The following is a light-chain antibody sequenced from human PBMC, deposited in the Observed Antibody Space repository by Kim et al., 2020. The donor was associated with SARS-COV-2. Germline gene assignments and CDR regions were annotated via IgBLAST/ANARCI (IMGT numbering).Light chain of an antibody. CDR1: SSNIGADYD. V-gene: IGLV1-40*01. CDR2: SNS. J-gene: IGLJ3*02. CDR3: QSYDSSLSGWV. Sequence: QSVLTKPPSVSGAPGQRVTISCTGSSSNIGADYDVHWYQYLPGTVPKLLIYSNSNRPSGVPDRFSASKSGTSASLAITGLQAEDEADYYCQSYDSSLSGWVFGGGTQLTVL.